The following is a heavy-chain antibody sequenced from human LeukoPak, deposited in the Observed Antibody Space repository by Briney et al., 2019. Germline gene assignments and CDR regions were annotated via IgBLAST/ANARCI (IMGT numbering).Heavy chain of an antibody. CDR3: ARERSSSGGHNWFDP. V-gene: IGHV4-39*07. J-gene: IGHJ5*02. CDR1: GGYINTSGHY. D-gene: IGHD4-23*01. Sequence: SETLSLTCTVSGGYINTSGHYWGWIRQPPGKGLEWIGSTYYTGVTSTNPFFRSRMSISVDTSKNQFSLNLTSVAAADAAVYYCARERSSSGGHNWFDPWGQGTLVTVSS. CDR2: TYYTGVT.